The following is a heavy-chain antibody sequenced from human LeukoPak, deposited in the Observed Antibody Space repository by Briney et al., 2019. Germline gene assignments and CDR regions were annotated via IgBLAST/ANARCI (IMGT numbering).Heavy chain of an antibody. V-gene: IGHV4-59*01. J-gene: IGHJ6*02. D-gene: IGHD3-3*01. Sequence: SETLSLTCTVSGVSISSYYWSWIRQPPGRGLEWIGYIYYSGSTNYNPSLKSRVTISVDTSKNQFSLKLSSVTAADTAVYYCARGAPFDFWSGSHYYYGMDVWGQGTTVTVSS. CDR2: IYYSGST. CDR3: ARGAPFDFWSGSHYYYGMDV. CDR1: GVSISSYY.